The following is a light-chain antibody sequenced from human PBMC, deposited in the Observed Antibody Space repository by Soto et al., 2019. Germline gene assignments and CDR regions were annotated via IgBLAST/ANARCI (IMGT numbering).Light chain of an antibody. Sequence: EIVLTQSPCTLSFSPLERATLSCRASQSVSSNYLAWYQQKPGQAPRLLIYGASSRATGIPDRFSGSGSGTDFTLTIRRLEPEDFAVYYCQQYGSSYPWTFGQGTKVDIK. CDR1: QSVSSNY. V-gene: IGKV3-20*01. J-gene: IGKJ1*01. CDR2: GAS. CDR3: QQYGSSYPWT.